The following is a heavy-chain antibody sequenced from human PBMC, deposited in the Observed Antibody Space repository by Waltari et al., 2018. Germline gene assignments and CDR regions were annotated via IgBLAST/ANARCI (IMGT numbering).Heavy chain of an antibody. CDR2: INGNSGRT. CDR3: ARELYSGSYYRFDN. CDR1: GGSFSSDW. V-gene: IGHV4-59*12. Sequence: QVQLQESGPGLVKPSETLSLICAVSGGSFSSDWWSWIRQTPGKGLEWLGEINGNSGRTMYNPAVKSEVTKSRAPSKNQFSMTLSSVTAADSAVYYCARELYSGSYYRFDNWGQGVLVTVSS. J-gene: IGHJ4*02. D-gene: IGHD1-26*01.